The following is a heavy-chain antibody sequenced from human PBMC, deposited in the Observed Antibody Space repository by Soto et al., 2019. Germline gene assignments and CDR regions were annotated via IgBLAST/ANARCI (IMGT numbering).Heavy chain of an antibody. CDR3: AKDFVDTAMAFYYYYGMDV. CDR2: IKQDGGEE. D-gene: IGHD5-18*01. Sequence: PGGTLRLSCAASGFIFSDYSVSWVRQSPGKGLEGVANIKQDGGEEDYADSVKGRFTISRDNSKNTLYLQMNSLRAEDTAVYYCAKDFVDTAMAFYYYYGMDVWGQGTTVTVSS. V-gene: IGHV3-7*01. J-gene: IGHJ6*02. CDR1: GFIFSDYS.